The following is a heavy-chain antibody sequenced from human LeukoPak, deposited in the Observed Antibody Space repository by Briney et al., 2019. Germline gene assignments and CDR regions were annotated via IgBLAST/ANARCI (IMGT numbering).Heavy chain of an antibody. J-gene: IGHJ4*02. Sequence: ASVKVSCKASGYTFTSYDINWVRQATGQGLEWMGWMNPNSGNTGYAQKFQGRVTMTRNTSMSTAYMELSSLRSEDTAVYYCARGVRIAAAGTAPPPGYWGQGTLVTVSS. D-gene: IGHD6-13*01. V-gene: IGHV1-8*01. CDR2: MNPNSGNT. CDR3: ARGVRIAAAGTAPPPGY. CDR1: GYTFTSYD.